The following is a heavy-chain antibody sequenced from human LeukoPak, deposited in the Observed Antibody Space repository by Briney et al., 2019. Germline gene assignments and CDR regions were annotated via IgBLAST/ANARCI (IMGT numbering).Heavy chain of an antibody. V-gene: IGHV4-34*01. Sequence: SETLSLTCAVYGGSFSGYYWSWIRQPPGKGLEWIGEINHSGSTNYNPSLKSRVTISVDTSKNQFSLKLSSVTAADTAVYYCARGRRKTIYCSGGSCYSLDYWGQGTLVTVSS. CDR3: ARGRRKTIYCSGGSCYSLDY. CDR1: GGSFSGYY. J-gene: IGHJ4*02. CDR2: INHSGST. D-gene: IGHD2-15*01.